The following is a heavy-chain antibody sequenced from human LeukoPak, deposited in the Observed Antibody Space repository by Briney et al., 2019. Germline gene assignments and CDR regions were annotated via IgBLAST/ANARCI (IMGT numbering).Heavy chain of an antibody. CDR3: ARPSTTLDWYFDL. Sequence: GESLKISCKGSGYTFFTYWIGWVRQMPGKGLEWMGIIYPGDSDTRYSPSFQGQVTISADKSIRTAYLQWSSLKASDTAIYYCARPSTTLDWYFDLWGRGTLVTVSS. V-gene: IGHV5-51*01. J-gene: IGHJ2*01. CDR2: IYPGDSDT. D-gene: IGHD4-17*01. CDR1: GYTFFTYW.